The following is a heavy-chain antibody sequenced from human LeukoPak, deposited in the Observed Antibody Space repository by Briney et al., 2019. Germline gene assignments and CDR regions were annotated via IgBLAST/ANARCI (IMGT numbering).Heavy chain of an antibody. CDR3: ARHGKIVVALWAFDI. CDR2: MFTSGDT. Sequence: SETLSLTCTVSGGSIDAYYWTWIRQPGDKRLEWLGRMFTSGDTYYNPSLRGRLTISLDTAKNQIFLKLSSVTAADTAVYYCARHGKIVVALWAFDIWGQGTMVTVSS. V-gene: IGHV4-4*07. D-gene: IGHD2/OR15-2a*01. CDR1: GGSIDAYY. J-gene: IGHJ3*02.